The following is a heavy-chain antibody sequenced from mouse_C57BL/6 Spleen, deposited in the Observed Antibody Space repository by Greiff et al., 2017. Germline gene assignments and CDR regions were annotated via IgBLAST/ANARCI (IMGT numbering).Heavy chain of an antibody. J-gene: IGHJ3*01. CDR2: IYPGDGDT. Sequence: QVQLKESGPELVKPGASVKISCKASGYAFSSSWMNWVKQRPGKGLEWIGRIYPGDGDTNYNGKFKGKATLTADKSSSTAYMQLSSLTSEDSAVYFCHYYDYDRGFAYWGQGTLVTVSA. D-gene: IGHD2-4*01. CDR1: GYAFSSSW. V-gene: IGHV1-82*01. CDR3: HYYDYDRGFAY.